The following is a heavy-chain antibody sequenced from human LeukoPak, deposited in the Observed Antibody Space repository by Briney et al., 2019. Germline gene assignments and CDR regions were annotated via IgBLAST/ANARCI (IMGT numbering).Heavy chain of an antibody. J-gene: IGHJ4*02. CDR2: ISSSGSPI. CDR1: GFTFSDYY. Sequence: PGGSLRLSCAASGFTFSDYYMSWIRQAPGKGLEWVSYISSSGSPIYYADSVKGRFTISRDNAKNSLYLQMNSLRAEDTAVYYCASITMVRGVTMDTPDDYWGQGTLDTVSS. CDR3: ASITMVRGVTMDTPDDY. V-gene: IGHV3-11*01. D-gene: IGHD3-10*01.